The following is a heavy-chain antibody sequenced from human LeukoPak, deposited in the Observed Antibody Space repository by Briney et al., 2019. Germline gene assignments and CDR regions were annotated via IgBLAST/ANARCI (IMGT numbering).Heavy chain of an antibody. CDR2: INHSGST. CDR1: GGSFSGYY. Sequence: PSETLSLTCAVYGGSFSGYYWSWIRQPPGKGLEWIGEINHSGSTNYNPSLKSQVTISVDTSKNQFSLKLSSVTAADTAVYYCASLTRNSSSDDYWGQGTLVTVSS. CDR3: ASLTRNSSSDDY. V-gene: IGHV4-34*01. J-gene: IGHJ4*02. D-gene: IGHD6-13*01.